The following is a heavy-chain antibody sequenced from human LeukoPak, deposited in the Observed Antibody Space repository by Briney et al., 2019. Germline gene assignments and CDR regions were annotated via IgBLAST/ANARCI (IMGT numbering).Heavy chain of an antibody. CDR2: INPNSGGT. D-gene: IGHD3-10*01. V-gene: IGHV1-2*02. CDR1: GYTFTGYY. Sequence: ASVKVSCKASGYTFTGYYMHWVRQAPGQGLEWMGWINPNSGGTNYAQKFQGRVTMTRDTSISTAYMELSRLRSDDTAVYYCARDHMVRGVTPVWGQGTLVTVSS. CDR3: ARDHMVRGVTPV. J-gene: IGHJ4*02.